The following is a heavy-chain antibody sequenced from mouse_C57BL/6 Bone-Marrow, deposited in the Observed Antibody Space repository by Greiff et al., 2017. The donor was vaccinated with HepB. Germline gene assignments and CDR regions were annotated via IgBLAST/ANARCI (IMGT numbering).Heavy chain of an antibody. V-gene: IGHV5-6*02. D-gene: IGHD1-1*01. J-gene: IGHJ3*01. CDR1: GFTFSSYG. CDR2: ISSGGSYT. Sequence: DVMLVESGGDLVKPGGSLKLSCAASGFTFSSYGMSWVRQTPDKRLEWVATISSGGSYTYYPDSVKGRFTISRDNAKNTLYLQMSSLKSEDTAMYYCARASSYVDWFAYWGQGTLVTVSA. CDR3: ARASSYVDWFAY.